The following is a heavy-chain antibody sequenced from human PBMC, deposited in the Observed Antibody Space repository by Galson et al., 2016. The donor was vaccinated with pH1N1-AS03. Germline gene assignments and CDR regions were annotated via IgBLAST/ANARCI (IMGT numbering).Heavy chain of an antibody. CDR2: TFYGGST. CDR1: GDSLDTFS. CDR3: ASRSSVLYSYRSDV. V-gene: IGHV4-59*01. Sequence: ETLSLTCSVSGDSLDTFSWTWLRQPPGKGLEWTGFTFYGGSTHYNPSLKSRITISVDTSQNLFFLQLKSVTAADPAVYYCASRSSVLYSYRSDVWGQGP. J-gene: IGHJ6*02. D-gene: IGHD3-10*01.